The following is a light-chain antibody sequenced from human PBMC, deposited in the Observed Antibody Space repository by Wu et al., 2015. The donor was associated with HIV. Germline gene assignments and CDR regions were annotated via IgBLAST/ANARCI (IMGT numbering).Light chain of an antibody. V-gene: IGKV1-39*01. CDR2: GAS. Sequence: DIQMTQSPSSLSASVGDRVTITCRASQNMWTFLNWYQHKPGKAPKPLIYGASTLESGVPSRFSGSGSGTDFTLTITGLRPEDFATYYCQQSLSPPLTFGGGTKVEIK. CDR3: QQSLSPPLT. J-gene: IGKJ4*01. CDR1: QNMWTF.